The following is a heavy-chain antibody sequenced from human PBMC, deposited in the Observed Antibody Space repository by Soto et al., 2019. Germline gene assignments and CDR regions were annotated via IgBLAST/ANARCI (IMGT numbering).Heavy chain of an antibody. CDR1: GFILSDCA. CDR2: ISSSSSVI. V-gene: IGHV3-48*01. J-gene: IGHJ6*03. D-gene: IGHD1-7*01. CDR3: ARDLSWVSNWYSVMDV. Sequence: EVQLVESGGGLVQPGGSLRLSCATSGFILSDCAMNWVRQAPGKGLEWVSYISSSSSVIDYADSVKGRFTVSRDNARNSLYIQKSSLRAEDTAVYYCARDLSWVSNWYSVMDVWGKGTTVTVSS.